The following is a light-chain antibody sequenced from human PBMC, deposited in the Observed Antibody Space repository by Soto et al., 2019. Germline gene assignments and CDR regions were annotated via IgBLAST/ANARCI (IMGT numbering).Light chain of an antibody. J-gene: IGLJ2*01. Sequence: QSALTQPPSASGSPGQSVTISCTGTSSDVGGYNYVSWYQQHPGKAPKLMIYEVSKRPSGVSDRFSGSKSGNTASLTVSGLQAEDEADYYCSSYAGSNNVVFGGGTKRTVL. CDR3: SSYAGSNNVV. CDR1: SSDVGGYNY. V-gene: IGLV2-8*01. CDR2: EVS.